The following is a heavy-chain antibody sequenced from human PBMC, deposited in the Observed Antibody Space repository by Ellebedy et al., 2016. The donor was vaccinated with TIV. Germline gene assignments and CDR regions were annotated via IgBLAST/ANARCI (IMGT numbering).Heavy chain of an antibody. D-gene: IGHD3-22*01. CDR1: GSTFSDYY. CDR2: ISSDGDTI. V-gene: IGHV3-11*01. J-gene: IGHJ4*02. Sequence: GESLKISCAASGSTFSDYYMSWIRQAPGKGLEWISYISSDGDTIYYTDSVKGRFSLSRDNAKNSLYLQMDSLRAEDTAVYYCARMYFYDTSGDIGYWGQGTLVTVSS. CDR3: ARMYFYDTSGDIGY.